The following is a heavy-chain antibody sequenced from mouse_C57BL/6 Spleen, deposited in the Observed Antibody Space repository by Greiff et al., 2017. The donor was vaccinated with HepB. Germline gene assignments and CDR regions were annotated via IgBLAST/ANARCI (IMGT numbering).Heavy chain of an antibody. Sequence: EVKLVESGGDLVKPGGSLKLSCAASGFTFSSYGMSWVRQTPDKRLEWVATISSGGSYTYYPDSVKGRFTISRDNAKNTLYLQMSSLKSEDTAMYYCARTECYLDNWGKGTTHRV. V-gene: IGHV5-6*01. CDR3: ARTECYLDN. CDR1: GFTFSSYG. CDR2: ISSGGSYT. J-gene: IGHJ2*01.